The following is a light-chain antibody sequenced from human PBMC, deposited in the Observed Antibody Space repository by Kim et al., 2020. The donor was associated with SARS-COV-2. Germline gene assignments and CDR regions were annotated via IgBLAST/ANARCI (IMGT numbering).Light chain of an antibody. J-gene: IGKJ5*01. V-gene: IGKV3-11*01. CDR1: RSVSTS. CDR3: QQRSSWPPIT. CDR2: DAS. Sequence: APGERATLSCRASRSVSTSLAWYQQKPGQAPRLLIYDASNRATGVPARFSGGGSGTAFTLTISSLATEDSAVYFCQQRSSWPPITFGQGTGLEIK.